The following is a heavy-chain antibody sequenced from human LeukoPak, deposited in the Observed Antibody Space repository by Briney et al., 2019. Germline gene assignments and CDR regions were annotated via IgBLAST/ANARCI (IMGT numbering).Heavy chain of an antibody. J-gene: IGHJ6*02. CDR2: IHYSAGT. Sequence: SETLSLTCTVSGGSISDYYWGWIRQPPGKGLEWIGYIHYSAGTNYNASLKSRVTISLDTSKNQFSLRLSSVTGADAALYYCARVDGIGYYSVWGPGTTVTVSS. V-gene: IGHV4-59*01. CDR1: GGSISDYY. CDR3: ARVDGIGYYSV. D-gene: IGHD3-3*01.